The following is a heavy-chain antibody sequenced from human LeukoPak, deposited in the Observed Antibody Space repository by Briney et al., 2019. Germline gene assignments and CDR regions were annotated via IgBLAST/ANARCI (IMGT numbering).Heavy chain of an antibody. J-gene: IGHJ6*03. Sequence: PSETLSLTCSVSGDSISSGRFYWSWIRQSAGKGLEWIGRIYSSGSTHYNPSLKSRVSISRDTSKNHFSLNLRSVTAADTAVYYCARGMPEGYSSSWLYYYYYYYMDVWGKGTTVTVSS. V-gene: IGHV4-61*02. CDR2: IYSSGST. CDR3: ARGMPEGYSSSWLYYYYYYYMDV. CDR1: GDSISSGRFY. D-gene: IGHD6-13*01.